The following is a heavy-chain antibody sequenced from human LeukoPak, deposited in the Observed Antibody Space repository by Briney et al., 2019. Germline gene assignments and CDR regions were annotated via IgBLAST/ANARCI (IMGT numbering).Heavy chain of an antibody. CDR1: GYTFTSYG. Sequence: GASVKVSCKASGYTFTSYGISWVRQAPGQGLEWMGWISAYNGNTNYAQKLQGRVTMTTDTSTSTAYMELRSLRSDDTAVYYCARDTDYYDSSGYYLPRYYYYYMDVWGKGTTVTVSS. CDR2: ISAYNGNT. CDR3: ARDTDYYDSSGYYLPRYYYYYMDV. J-gene: IGHJ6*03. V-gene: IGHV1-18*01. D-gene: IGHD3-22*01.